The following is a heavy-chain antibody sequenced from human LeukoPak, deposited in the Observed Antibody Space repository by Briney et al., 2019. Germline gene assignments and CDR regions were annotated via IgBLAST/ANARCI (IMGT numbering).Heavy chain of an antibody. CDR2: IYYSGST. V-gene: IGHV4-39*07. D-gene: IGHD5-18*01. J-gene: IGHJ6*03. Sequence: SETLSLTCTVSGGSISGSSYYWGWIRQPPGKGLEWIGSIYYSGSTYYNPSLKSRVTISVDTSKNQFSLKLSSVTAADTAVYYCARAVPGYSYGYHYYYYMDVWGKGTTVTVSS. CDR3: ARAVPGYSYGYHYYYYMDV. CDR1: GGSISGSSYY.